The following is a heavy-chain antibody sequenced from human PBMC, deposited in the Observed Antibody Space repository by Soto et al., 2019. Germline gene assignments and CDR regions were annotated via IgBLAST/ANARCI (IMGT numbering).Heavy chain of an antibody. CDR2: IYYSGST. CDR1: GGSISSSSYY. J-gene: IGHJ4*02. V-gene: IGHV4-39*01. Sequence: SETLSLTCTVSGGSISSSSYYWGWIRQPPGKGLEWIGSIYYSGSTYYNPSLKSRVTISVDTSKNQFSLKLSSVTAADTAVYYCARHEIVVVPAAFDYWGQGTLVTVSS. CDR3: ARHEIVVVPAAFDY. D-gene: IGHD2-2*01.